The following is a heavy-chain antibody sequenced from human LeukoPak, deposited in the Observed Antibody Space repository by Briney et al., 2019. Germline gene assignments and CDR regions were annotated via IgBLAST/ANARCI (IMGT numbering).Heavy chain of an antibody. J-gene: IGHJ6*02. D-gene: IGHD3-9*01. CDR2: IYPGDSDT. V-gene: IGHV5-51*01. CDR1: GYSFTSYW. Sequence: GESLKISCKGSGYSFTSYWIGWVRQMPGKGLEWMGIIYPGDSDTRFSPSFQGQVTISADKSISTAYLQWSSLEASDTAMYYCARLGDYDILTGYPSPPPYYYYGMDVWGQGTTVTVSS. CDR3: ARLGDYDILTGYPSPPPYYYYGMDV.